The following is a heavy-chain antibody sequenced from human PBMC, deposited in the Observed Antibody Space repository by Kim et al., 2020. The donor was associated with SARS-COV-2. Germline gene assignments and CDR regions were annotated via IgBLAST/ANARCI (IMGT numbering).Heavy chain of an antibody. V-gene: IGHV3-33*06. Sequence: GGSLRLSCAASGFTFANYGMHWVRQAPGKGLEWVAGIWFDGNNKDYADSVKGRFTISRDNSKNTLYLQMNSLRVEDTAVYYCAKDCVGGPGTDYWGQGTLVTVSP. J-gene: IGHJ4*02. CDR3: AKDCVGGPGTDY. CDR2: IWFDGNNK. D-gene: IGHD3-10*01. CDR1: GFTFANYG.